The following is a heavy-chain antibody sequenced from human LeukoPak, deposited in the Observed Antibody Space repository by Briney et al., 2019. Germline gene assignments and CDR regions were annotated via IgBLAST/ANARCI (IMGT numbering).Heavy chain of an antibody. V-gene: IGHV4-31*03. CDR2: IYYSGST. J-gene: IGHJ5*02. Sequence: SETLSLTCTVSGGSISSGGYYWSWIRQHPGKGLEWIGYIYYSGSTYYNPSLKSRVTISVDTSKNQFSLKLSSVTAADTAVYYCARDHKDWFAPWGQGTLVTVSS. CDR1: GGSISSGGYY. CDR3: ARDHKDWFAP.